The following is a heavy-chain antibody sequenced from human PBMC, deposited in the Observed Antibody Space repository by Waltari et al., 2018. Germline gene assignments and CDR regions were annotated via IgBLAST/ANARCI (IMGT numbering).Heavy chain of an antibody. CDR2: IRAKVYGGTT. V-gene: IGHV3-49*03. D-gene: IGHD2-21*01. J-gene: IGHJ3*01. CDR3: MPRRCGLDGFDV. Sequence: EVQLVDSGGDLVQPGRSLRLSCKPSGFTFSDYAVSWIRQAPGKGLEWVGLIRAKVYGGTTDYAASVKGRFTISRDDSESIAYLQMNSLKTEDTAVYYCMPRRCGLDGFDVWGQGTMVTVSS. CDR1: GFTFSDYA.